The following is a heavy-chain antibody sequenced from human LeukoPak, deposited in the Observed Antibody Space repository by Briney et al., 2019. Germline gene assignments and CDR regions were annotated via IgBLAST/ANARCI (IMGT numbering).Heavy chain of an antibody. J-gene: IGHJ4*02. CDR2: ISWNSGSI. Sequence: PGGSLRLSCAASGFTFDDYAMHWVRQAPGKGLEWVSGISWNSGSIGYADSVKGRFTISRDNAKNSLYLQMNSLRAGDTALYYCAKLSSGWYYFDYWGQGTLVTVSS. CDR1: GFTFDDYA. CDR3: AKLSSGWYYFDY. D-gene: IGHD6-19*01. V-gene: IGHV3-9*01.